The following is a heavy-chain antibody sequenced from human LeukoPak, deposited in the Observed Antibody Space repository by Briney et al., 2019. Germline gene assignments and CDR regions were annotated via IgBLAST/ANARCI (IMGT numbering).Heavy chain of an antibody. J-gene: IGHJ6*02. CDR1: GASISSSSYY. CDR3: ARAPYYYYGMDV. Sequence: PSETLSLTCTVSGASISSSSYYWGWIRQPPGKGLEWIGNIYYSGSTYYNPSLKSRITISVDTSKNQFSLKLRSVTAADTAVYYCARAPYYYYGMDVWGQGTTVTVSS. CDR2: IYYSGST. V-gene: IGHV4-39*07.